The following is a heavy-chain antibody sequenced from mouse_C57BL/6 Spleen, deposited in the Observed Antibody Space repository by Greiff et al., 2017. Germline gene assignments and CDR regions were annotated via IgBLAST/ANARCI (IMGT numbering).Heavy chain of an antibody. V-gene: IGHV1-80*01. Sequence: QVQLQQSGAELVKPGASVKISCKASGYAFSSYWMNWVKQRPGKGLEWIGQIYPGDGDTNYNGKFKGKATLTADKSSSTAYMQLSSLTSEDSAVYFYAREAYDYDGNYFDYWGQGTTLTVSS. J-gene: IGHJ2*01. CDR3: AREAYDYDGNYFDY. D-gene: IGHD2-4*01. CDR1: GYAFSSYW. CDR2: IYPGDGDT.